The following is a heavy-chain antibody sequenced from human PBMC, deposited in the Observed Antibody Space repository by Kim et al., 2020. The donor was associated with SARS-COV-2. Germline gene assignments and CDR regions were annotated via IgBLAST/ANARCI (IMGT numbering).Heavy chain of an antibody. J-gene: IGHJ4*02. Sequence: YNPSLKSRVNISGDTSENRFSLNMRSVTAADTAVYYCACNVGSTPDYYFDYWGRGALVTVSS. D-gene: IGHD1-26*01. V-gene: IGHV4-39*07. CDR3: ACNVGSTPDYYFDY.